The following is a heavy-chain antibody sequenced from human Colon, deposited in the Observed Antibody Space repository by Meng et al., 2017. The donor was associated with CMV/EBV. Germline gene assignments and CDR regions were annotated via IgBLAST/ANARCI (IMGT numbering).Heavy chain of an antibody. CDR3: ARDVSRSAAIY. D-gene: IGHD2-2*01. J-gene: IGHJ4*02. Sequence: GGSLRLSCAASGFTFSSYTMNWVRQAPGKGLEWVSSIGSSSSYKYYADSVKGRFTISRDNAKNPLYLQMNSLRAEDTAVYYCARDVSRSAAIYWGQGTLVTVSS. CDR1: GFTFSSYT. V-gene: IGHV3-21*01. CDR2: IGSSSSYK.